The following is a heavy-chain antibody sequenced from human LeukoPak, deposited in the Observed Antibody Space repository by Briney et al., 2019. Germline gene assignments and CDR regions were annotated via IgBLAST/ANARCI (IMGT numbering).Heavy chain of an antibody. V-gene: IGHV4-4*07. J-gene: IGHJ5*02. CDR3: ARDTADSSSWYRRFDP. Sequence: SETLSLTCTVSGGSISSYYWSWIRQPAGKGLEWIGRIYTSGSTNYNPSLKSRVTMSVDTSKNQFSLKLGSVTAADTAVYYCARDTADSSSWYRRFDPWGQGTLVTVSS. CDR2: IYTSGST. CDR1: GGSISSYY. D-gene: IGHD6-13*01.